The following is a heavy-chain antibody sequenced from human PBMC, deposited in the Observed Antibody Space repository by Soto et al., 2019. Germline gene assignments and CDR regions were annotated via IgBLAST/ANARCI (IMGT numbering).Heavy chain of an antibody. Sequence: QVQLVQPGAEVKKPGSSVKVSCKASGGTFSSYAISWVRQAPGQGLEWMGGIIPIFGTANYAQKFQGRVTITADESTSTAYMALSRLGSEDTAVYYCAGGRYCSGGSCPSPHYFDYWGQGTLVTVSS. D-gene: IGHD2-15*01. CDR3: AGGRYCSGGSCPSPHYFDY. CDR1: GGTFSSYA. J-gene: IGHJ4*02. CDR2: IIPIFGTA. V-gene: IGHV1-69*01.